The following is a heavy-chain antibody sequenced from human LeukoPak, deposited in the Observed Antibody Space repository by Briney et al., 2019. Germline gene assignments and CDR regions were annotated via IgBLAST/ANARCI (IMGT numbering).Heavy chain of an antibody. D-gene: IGHD3-22*01. Sequence: SETLSLTCTVSGGSISSYYWSWIRQPLGKGLEWIGYIYYSGSTNYNPSLKSRVTISVDTSKNQFSLKLSSVTAADTAVYYCASNYYYDSSGYYYDNAYAFDIWGQGTMVTVSS. J-gene: IGHJ3*02. CDR2: IYYSGST. V-gene: IGHV4-59*01. CDR1: GGSISSYY. CDR3: ASNYYYDSSGYYYDNAYAFDI.